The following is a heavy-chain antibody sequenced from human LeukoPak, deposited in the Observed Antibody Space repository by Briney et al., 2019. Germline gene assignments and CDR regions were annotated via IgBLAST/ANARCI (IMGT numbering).Heavy chain of an antibody. CDR3: ATERTGYDFIF. D-gene: IGHD5-12*01. CDR1: GGSISSGGYY. J-gene: IGHJ4*02. CDR2: IYYSGST. Sequence: SRTLSVTRTLSGGSISSGGYYWSWIRQHPGRGLEWIGYIYYSGSTYYNPSLKGRVTISVDTSKNQFSLKLSSVTAADTAVYYCATERTGYDFIFWGQASHVTVS. V-gene: IGHV4-31*03.